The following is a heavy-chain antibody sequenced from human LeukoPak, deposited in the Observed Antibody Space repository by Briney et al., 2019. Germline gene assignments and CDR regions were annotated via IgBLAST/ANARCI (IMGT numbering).Heavy chain of an antibody. CDR2: ISGSGGST. V-gene: IGHV3-23*01. Sequence: PGGSLRLSCAASGFTFSSYAMSWVRQAPGKGLEWVSAISGSGGSTYYADSVKGRFTISRDNSKNTLYLQMNSLRAEDTAVYYCAKAKSAMVRGAPNNYYYGMDVWGQGTTVTVSS. CDR3: AKAKSAMVRGAPNNYYYGMDV. D-gene: IGHD3-10*01. CDR1: GFTFSSYA. J-gene: IGHJ6*02.